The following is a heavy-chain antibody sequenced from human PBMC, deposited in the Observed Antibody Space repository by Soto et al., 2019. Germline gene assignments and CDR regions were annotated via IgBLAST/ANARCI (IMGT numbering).Heavy chain of an antibody. J-gene: IGHJ2*01. CDR3: ASEWEYGETTWYFDL. CDR2: ISSSSSYI. V-gene: IGHV3-21*01. D-gene: IGHD4-17*01. CDR1: GFTFSSYS. Sequence: ESGGGLVKPGGSLRLSCAASGFTFSSYSMNWVRQAPGKGLEWVSSISSSSSYIYYADSVKGRFTISRDNAKNSLYLQMNSLRAEDTAVYYCASEWEYGETTWYFDLWGRGTLVTVSS.